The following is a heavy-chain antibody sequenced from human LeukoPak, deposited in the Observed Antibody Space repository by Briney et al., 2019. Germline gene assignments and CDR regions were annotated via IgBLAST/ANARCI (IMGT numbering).Heavy chain of an antibody. J-gene: IGHJ4*02. V-gene: IGHV3-30-3*01. CDR1: GFTFSSYW. Sequence: GGSLRLSCAASGFTFSSYWMSWVRQAPGKGLEWVAVISYDGSNKYYADSVKGRFTISRDNSKNTLYLQMNSLRAEDTAVYYCARGSYYGSGSYYNVHPLEYYFDYWGQGTLVTVSS. CDR3: ARGSYYGSGSYYNVHPLEYYFDY. CDR2: ISYDGSNK. D-gene: IGHD3-10*01.